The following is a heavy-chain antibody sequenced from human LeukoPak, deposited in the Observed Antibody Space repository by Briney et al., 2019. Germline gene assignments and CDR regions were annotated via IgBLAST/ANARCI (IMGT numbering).Heavy chain of an antibody. CDR1: GYTFTSYD. V-gene: IGHV1-8*01. CDR3: ARVVRGVNWFDP. CDR2: MNPNSGNT. Sequence: ASVKVSCKASGYTFTSYDINWVRQATGQGLEWMGWMNPNSGNTGYAQKFQGRVTMTRNTSISTAYTELSSLRSEDTAVYYCARVVRGVNWFDPWGQGTLVTVSS. D-gene: IGHD3-10*01. J-gene: IGHJ5*02.